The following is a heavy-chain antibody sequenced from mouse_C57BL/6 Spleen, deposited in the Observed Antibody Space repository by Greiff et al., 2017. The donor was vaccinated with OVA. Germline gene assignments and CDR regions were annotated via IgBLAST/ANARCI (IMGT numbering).Heavy chain of an antibody. CDR2: ISYDGSN. J-gene: IGHJ2*01. CDR3: AREGTYDGYFGGYYFDY. V-gene: IGHV3-6*01. D-gene: IGHD2-3*01. Sequence: EVKLQESGPGLVKPSQSLSLTCSVTGYSITSGYYWNWIRQFPGNKLEWMGYISYDGSNNYNPSLKNRISITRDTSKNQFFLKLKSVTTEDTATYYCAREGTYDGYFGGYYFDYWGQGTTLTVSS. CDR1: GYSITSGYY.